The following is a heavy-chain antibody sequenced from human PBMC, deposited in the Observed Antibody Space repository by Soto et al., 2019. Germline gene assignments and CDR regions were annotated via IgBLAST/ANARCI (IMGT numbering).Heavy chain of an antibody. CDR2: ISYDGSNK. J-gene: IGHJ6*02. V-gene: IGHV3-30-3*01. CDR3: ARDSLGSSWYGDYYYYGMDV. CDR1: GFTFSSYA. Sequence: GGSLRLSCAASGFTFSSYAMHWVRQAPGKGLEWVAVISYDGSNKYYADSVKGRFTISRDNSKNTLYLQMNSLRAEDTAVYYCARDSLGSSWYGDYYYYGMDVWGQGTTVTVSS. D-gene: IGHD6-13*01.